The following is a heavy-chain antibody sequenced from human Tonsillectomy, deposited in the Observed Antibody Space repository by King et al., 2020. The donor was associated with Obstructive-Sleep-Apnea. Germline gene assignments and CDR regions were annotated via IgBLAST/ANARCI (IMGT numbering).Heavy chain of an antibody. D-gene: IGHD4-17*01. Sequence: VQLVESGGGLVQPGGSLRLSCAASGFTLSRYWMHWVRQAPGKGLVWVSGIKSDGSSTSYADSVKGLFTMSRDNAKNTLYLQMNSLRAEDTAVYYCARELYGDYGVDYWGQGTLVTVSS. J-gene: IGHJ4*02. CDR1: GFTLSRYW. CDR3: ARELYGDYGVDY. V-gene: IGHV3-74*01. CDR2: IKSDGSST.